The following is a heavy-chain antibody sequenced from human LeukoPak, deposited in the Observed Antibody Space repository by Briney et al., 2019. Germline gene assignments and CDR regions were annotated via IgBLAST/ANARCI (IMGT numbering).Heavy chain of an antibody. Sequence: ASVKVSCKASGGTFSSYAISWVRQAPGQGLEWMGGIIPIFGTANYAQKFQGRVTITADESTSTAYMELSSLRSEDTAVYYCAGVDTAMVNYYGMDVWGQGTTVTVSS. D-gene: IGHD5-18*01. CDR3: AGVDTAMVNYYGMDV. J-gene: IGHJ6*02. V-gene: IGHV1-69*13. CDR1: GGTFSSYA. CDR2: IIPIFGTA.